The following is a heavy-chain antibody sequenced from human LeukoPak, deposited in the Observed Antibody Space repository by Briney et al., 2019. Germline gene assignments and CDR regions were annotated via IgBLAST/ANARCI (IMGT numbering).Heavy chain of an antibody. J-gene: IGHJ5*02. CDR2: NYYSGST. CDR3: ARRVVPAASEIDP. D-gene: IGHD2-2*01. Sequence: SETLSLTCSVSGGSISSSSYYWGWIRQPPGKGLEWIGRNYYSGSTYYNPSLKSRVTISVDTSKNQFSLKLSSVTAADTAVYYCARRVVPAASEIDPWGQGTLVTVSS. CDR1: GGSISSSSYY. V-gene: IGHV4-39*01.